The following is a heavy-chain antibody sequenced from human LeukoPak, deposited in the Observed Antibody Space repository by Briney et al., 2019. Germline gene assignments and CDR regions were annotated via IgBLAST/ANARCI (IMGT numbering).Heavy chain of an antibody. J-gene: IGHJ4*02. CDR3: AKVGQSGVGLYYDFWSGYFDY. V-gene: IGHV3-23*01. D-gene: IGHD3-3*01. CDR2: ISGSGGNT. Sequence: GGSLRLSCAVSGFTFSSYAMIWVRQAPGKGLEWVSTISGSGGNTYFADSVKGRFTISRDNSKNTLYLQMNSLRAEDTAIYYCAKVGQSGVGLYYDFWSGYFDYWGQGTLVTVPS. CDR1: GFTFSSYA.